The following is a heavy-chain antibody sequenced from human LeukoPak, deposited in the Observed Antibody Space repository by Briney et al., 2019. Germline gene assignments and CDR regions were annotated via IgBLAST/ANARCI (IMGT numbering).Heavy chain of an antibody. J-gene: IGHJ4*02. D-gene: IGHD3-3*01. V-gene: IGHV3-7*01. Sequence: GGSLRLSCAASGFTFSIFWMKWVRQAPGKGLEWVANVNQDGSETHYVDSVKGRFTISRDLSKNTLFLQINSLRPEDTAVYYCSKDRGVFGVAYSLDYWGQGTLVTVSS. CDR1: GFTFSIFW. CDR2: VNQDGSET. CDR3: SKDRGVFGVAYSLDY.